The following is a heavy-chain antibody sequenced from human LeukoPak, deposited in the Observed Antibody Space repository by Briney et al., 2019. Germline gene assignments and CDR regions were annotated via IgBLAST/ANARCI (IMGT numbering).Heavy chain of an antibody. J-gene: IGHJ6*03. V-gene: IGHV3-73*01. CDR3: TSSRRGYSYGTDYYYYYMDV. CDR2: IRSKANSYAT. CDR1: GFTFSGSA. D-gene: IGHD5-18*01. Sequence: GGSLRLSCAASGFTFSGSAMHWVRQASGKGLEWVGRIRSKANSYATAYAASVKGRFTISRDDSKNTAYPQMNSLKTEDTAVYYCTSSRRGYSYGTDYYYYYMDVWGKGTTVTVSS.